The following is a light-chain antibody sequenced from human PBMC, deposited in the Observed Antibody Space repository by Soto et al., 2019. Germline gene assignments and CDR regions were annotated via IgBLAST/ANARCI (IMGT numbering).Light chain of an antibody. CDR1: KLGDKY. V-gene: IGLV3-1*01. CDR2: QDT. Sequence: SYELTQPPSVSVSPGQTASITCSGDKLGDKYACWYQQKPGQSPVLVIFQDTKRHSGIPERFSGSNSGNTATLTISGTQAMDEADYYCQAWDSSTACVFGTGTKLTVL. CDR3: QAWDSSTACV. J-gene: IGLJ1*01.